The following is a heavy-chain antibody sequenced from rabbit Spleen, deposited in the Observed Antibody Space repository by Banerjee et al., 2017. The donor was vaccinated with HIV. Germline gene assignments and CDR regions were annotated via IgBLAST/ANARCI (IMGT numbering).Heavy chain of an antibody. CDR1: GFSFSTSYY. D-gene: IGHD4-1*01. J-gene: IGHJ3*01. Sequence: QSLEESGGDMVKPGASLTLTCTASGFSFSTSYYMCWVRQAPGKGLEWIGCGYPDGIGSTAYASWAKGRFTSSKTSSTTVTLQMTSLTAADTATYFCARDLDGVIGWNFGWWGQGTLVTVS. V-gene: IGHV1S40*01. CDR2: GYPDGIGST. CDR3: ARDLDGVIGWNFGW.